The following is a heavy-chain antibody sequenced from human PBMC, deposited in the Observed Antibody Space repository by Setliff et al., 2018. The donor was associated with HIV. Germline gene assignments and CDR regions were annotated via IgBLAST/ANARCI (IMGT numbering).Heavy chain of an antibody. V-gene: IGHV5-51*01. CDR2: IYPGDSDT. Sequence: GESLKISCKGSGYTFNTYWIGWVRQMPGKGLEWMGAIYPGDSDTRCSPSFQGQVTMSADRSISTAYLQWASLKASDTAMYYCATSDYGGYSGHFQHWGQGTLVTVSS. CDR3: ATSDYGGYSGHFQH. J-gene: IGHJ1*01. D-gene: IGHD4-17*01. CDR1: GYTFNTYW.